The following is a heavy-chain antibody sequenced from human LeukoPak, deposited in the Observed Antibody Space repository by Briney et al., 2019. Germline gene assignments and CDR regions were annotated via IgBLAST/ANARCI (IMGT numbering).Heavy chain of an antibody. Sequence: QPGGSLRLSCAASGFTLSGYEMNWVRQAPGKGLEWVSSISGSGDSTYHADSVRGRFTVSRDNSKNTLYLQMKSLRAEDTAVYYCAKVTGSGSYLADAFDIWGHGTVVSVSS. V-gene: IGHV3-23*01. CDR2: ISGSGDST. J-gene: IGHJ3*02. CDR3: AKVTGSGSYLADAFDI. D-gene: IGHD3-10*01. CDR1: GFTLSGYE.